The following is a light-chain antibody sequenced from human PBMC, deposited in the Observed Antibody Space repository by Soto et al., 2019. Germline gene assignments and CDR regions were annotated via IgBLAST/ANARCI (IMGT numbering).Light chain of an antibody. V-gene: IGKV3-15*01. J-gene: IGKJ4*01. CDR2: GAS. CDR1: QGISTK. Sequence: MTQSPSSLSASVGDRVTITCRASQGISTKLAWYQQKPGQAPRLLIYGASTRATGIPVRFSGSGSGTEFTLTITSLQFEDFAVYYCQEYNDWRPITSGGVTKVDI. CDR3: QEYNDWRPIT.